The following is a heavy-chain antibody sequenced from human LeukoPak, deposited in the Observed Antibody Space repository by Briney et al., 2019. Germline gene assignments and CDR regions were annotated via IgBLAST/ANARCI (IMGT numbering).Heavy chain of an antibody. CDR3: ARQKRTTVYSWFDY. J-gene: IGHJ4*02. D-gene: IGHD4-17*01. V-gene: IGHV1-46*01. CDR1: GYTFTSYY. CDR2: INPSGGST. Sequence: GASVKDSCKASGYTFTSYYMHWVRQPPGQGLEWMGIINPSGGSTTYAQKFQGRVTMTRDTSTSTVYMEQSSLRSEDTAVYYCARQKRTTVYSWFDYWGQGTLVTVSS.